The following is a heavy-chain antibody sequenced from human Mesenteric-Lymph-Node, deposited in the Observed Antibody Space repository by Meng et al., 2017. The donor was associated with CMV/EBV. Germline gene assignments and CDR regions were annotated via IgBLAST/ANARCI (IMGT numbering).Heavy chain of an antibody. Sequence: GSLRLSCAVYGEFFSGYYWTWIRQPPGKGLEWVGEIIDSGGTNYNPSLESRVTISLDTSKNRFSLKLSSVVAADTAVYYCARIRVPAAVTPRGWIGPWGQGALVTVSS. D-gene: IGHD2-2*01. J-gene: IGHJ5*02. CDR2: IIDSGGT. CDR3: ARIRVPAAVTPRGWIGP. V-gene: IGHV4-34*12. CDR1: GEFFSGYY.